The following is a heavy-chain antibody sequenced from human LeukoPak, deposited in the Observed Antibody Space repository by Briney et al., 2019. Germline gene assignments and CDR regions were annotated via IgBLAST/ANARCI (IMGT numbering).Heavy chain of an antibody. Sequence: SETLSLTCTVSGGSISSGGYYWSRIRQHPGKGLEWIGYIYYSGSTYYNPSLKSRVTISVDTSKNQFSLKLSSVTAADTAVYYCASHIVVVPAAINWFDPWGQGTLVTVSS. V-gene: IGHV4-31*03. CDR2: IYYSGST. CDR3: ASHIVVVPAAINWFDP. D-gene: IGHD2-2*02. CDR1: GGSISSGGYY. J-gene: IGHJ5*02.